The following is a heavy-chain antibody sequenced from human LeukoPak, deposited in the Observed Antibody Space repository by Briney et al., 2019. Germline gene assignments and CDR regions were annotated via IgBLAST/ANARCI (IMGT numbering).Heavy chain of an antibody. Sequence: GESLKISCKGSGYNFPKYWIGWVRQMPGEGLEWMGIIYPDDSDTRYSPSFQGLVTISADKSISTAYLQWSSLKASDTAMYYCARHGTDGYRYADSWGQGTLVTVSS. CDR3: ARHGTDGYRYADS. CDR2: IYPDDSDT. D-gene: IGHD5-24*01. CDR1: GYNFPKYW. V-gene: IGHV5-51*01. J-gene: IGHJ4*02.